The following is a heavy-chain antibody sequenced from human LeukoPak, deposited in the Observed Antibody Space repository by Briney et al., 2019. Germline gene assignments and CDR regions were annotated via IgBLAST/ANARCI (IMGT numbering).Heavy chain of an antibody. CDR1: GYTFTGYY. V-gene: IGHV1-2*02. CDR3: ANYGSGSTPLGV. CDR2: INPNSGGT. Sequence: ASVKVSCKASGYTFTGYYMHWVRQAPGQGLEWMGWINPNSGGTNYAQKFQGRVTMTRDTSISTAYMELSSLRSEDTAVYYCANYGSGSTPLGVWGQGTLVTVSS. D-gene: IGHD3-10*01. J-gene: IGHJ4*02.